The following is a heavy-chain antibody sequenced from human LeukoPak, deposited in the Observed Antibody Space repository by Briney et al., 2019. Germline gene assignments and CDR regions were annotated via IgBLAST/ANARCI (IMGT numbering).Heavy chain of an antibody. CDR3: ARNDRGRPADY. CDR2: MHYSGTT. V-gene: IGHV4-39*01. J-gene: IGHJ4*02. CDR1: GGSINNSPYY. D-gene: IGHD1-26*01. Sequence: SETLSLTCTVSGGSINNSPYYWGWIRQPPGKELEWIVSMHYSGTTYYNPSLKSRVTISVDTSKNQFSLRLISVTAADTAMFYCARNDRGRPADYWGQGTLVTVSS.